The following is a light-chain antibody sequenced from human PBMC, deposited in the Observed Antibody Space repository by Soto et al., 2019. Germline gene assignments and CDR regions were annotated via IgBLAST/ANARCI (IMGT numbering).Light chain of an antibody. J-gene: IGLJ7*01. CDR2: DVS. V-gene: IGLV2-14*01. Sequence: QSVLTQPASVSGSPGQSITISCTGTSSDVGGYDYVSWYQQHPGKAPKLMIYDVSNRPSGVSNRFSGSKSGNTASLTISGRQAEDEADYYCSSYTTSSPVFGGGTQLTVL. CDR1: SSDVGGYDY. CDR3: SSYTTSSPV.